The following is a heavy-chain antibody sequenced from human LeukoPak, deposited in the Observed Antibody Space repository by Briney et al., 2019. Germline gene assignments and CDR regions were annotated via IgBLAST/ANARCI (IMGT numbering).Heavy chain of an antibody. D-gene: IGHD3-3*01. CDR2: INHTGST. V-gene: IGHV4-34*01. J-gene: IGHJ2*01. CDR1: GGSFSGYY. Sequence: SETLSLTCAVYGGSFSGYYWSWIRQPPGKGLEWIGEINHTGSTNYNPSLKSRVTISVDKPKNQFSLKLTSVTAADTAVYYCAREDYDDSGAWYFDLWGRGTLVIVSS. CDR3: AREDYDDSGAWYFDL.